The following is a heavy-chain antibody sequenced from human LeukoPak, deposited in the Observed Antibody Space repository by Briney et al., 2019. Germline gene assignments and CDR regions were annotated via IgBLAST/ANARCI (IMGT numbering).Heavy chain of an antibody. CDR1: GFTFSSYS. CDR2: ISSSSSYI. Sequence: PGGSLRLSCAASGFTFSSYSMNLVRQAPGKGLEWVSSISSSSSYIYYADSVKGRFTISRDNAKNSLYLQMNSPRAEDTAVYYCARVQSRVDIVASDYWGQGTLVTVSS. V-gene: IGHV3-21*01. CDR3: ARVQSRVDIVASDY. D-gene: IGHD5-12*01. J-gene: IGHJ4*02.